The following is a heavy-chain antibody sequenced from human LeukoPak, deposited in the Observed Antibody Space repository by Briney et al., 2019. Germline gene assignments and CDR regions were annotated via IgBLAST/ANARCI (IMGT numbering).Heavy chain of an antibody. CDR2: ISSSGSNI. Sequence: GGSLRLSCAASGFTFSSYIMNWVRQAPGKGLEWVSSISSSGSNIYYADSVKGRFTISRDNAEKSLYLQMNSLRAEDTAVYYCARWDDSSGYYPYYFDYWGQGTLVTVSS. CDR1: GFTFSSYI. CDR3: ARWDDSSGYYPYYFDY. V-gene: IGHV3-21*01. J-gene: IGHJ4*02. D-gene: IGHD3-22*01.